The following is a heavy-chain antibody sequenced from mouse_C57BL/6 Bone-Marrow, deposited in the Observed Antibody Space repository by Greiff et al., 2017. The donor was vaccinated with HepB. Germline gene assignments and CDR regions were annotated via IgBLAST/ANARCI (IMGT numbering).Heavy chain of an antibody. CDR1: GYTFTSYW. CDR3: ARFLITTVVADY. CDR2: IDPSDSYT. Sequence: QVQLQQPGAELVKPGASVKLSCKASGYTFTSYWMHWVKQRPGQGLEWIGEIDPSDSYTNYNQKFKGKSTLTVDKSSSTAYMQLSSLTSEDSAVYYCARFLITTVVADYWGQGTTLTVSS. V-gene: IGHV1-69*01. J-gene: IGHJ2*01. D-gene: IGHD1-1*01.